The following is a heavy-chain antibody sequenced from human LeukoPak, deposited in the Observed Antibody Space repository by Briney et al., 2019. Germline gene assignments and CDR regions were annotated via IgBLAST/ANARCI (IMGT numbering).Heavy chain of an antibody. CDR1: GYTSTGYY. J-gene: IGHJ4*02. CDR2: INPNSGGT. V-gene: IGHV1-2*02. Sequence: ASVKVSCKASGYTSTGYYMHWVRQAPGQGLEWMGWINPNSGGTNYAQKFQGRVTMTRDTSIRTAYMELSRLRSDDTAVYYCARIAEYYDSSGSLDYWGQGTLVTVSS. D-gene: IGHD3-22*01. CDR3: ARIAEYYDSSGSLDY.